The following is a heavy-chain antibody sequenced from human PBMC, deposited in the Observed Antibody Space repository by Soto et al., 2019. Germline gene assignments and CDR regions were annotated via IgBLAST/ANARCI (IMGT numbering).Heavy chain of an antibody. V-gene: IGHV4-31*03. CDR3: ARGRHSTSSEIVSTAPFNY. CDR1: GGSISSGGYY. Sequence: SETLSLTCTVSGGSISSGGYYWSWIRQHPGKGLEWIGYIYYSGSTYYNPSLKSRVTISVDTSKNQFSLKLKSVTPEDTAVYYCARGRHSTSSEIVSTAPFNYWGQGTLVTVSS. D-gene: IGHD5-12*01. J-gene: IGHJ4*02. CDR2: IYYSGST.